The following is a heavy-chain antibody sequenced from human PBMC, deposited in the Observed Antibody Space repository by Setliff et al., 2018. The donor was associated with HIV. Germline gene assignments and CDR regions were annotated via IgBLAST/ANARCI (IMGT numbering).Heavy chain of an antibody. CDR3: ARTLRAAAMGYFDY. CDR2: IYYSGTT. D-gene: IGHD5-18*01. Sequence: PSETLSLTCSVSGGSMTRNYWSWIRQPPGKGLEWIGYIYYSGTTNYNPSLKSRVTISADTSKNQFSLKLTSVTAADTAVYYCARTLRAAAMGYFDYWGQGTLVTVSS. V-gene: IGHV4-59*08. J-gene: IGHJ4*02. CDR1: GGSMTRNY.